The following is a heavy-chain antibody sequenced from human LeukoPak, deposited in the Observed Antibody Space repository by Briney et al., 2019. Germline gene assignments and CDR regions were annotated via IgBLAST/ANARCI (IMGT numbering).Heavy chain of an antibody. D-gene: IGHD3-3*01. CDR1: GFTVSSNH. CDR3: ARDIRYYDFWSGYRY. V-gene: IGHV3-30-3*01. J-gene: IGHJ4*02. Sequence: GGSLRLSCAVSGFTVSSNHMSWVRQAPGKGLEWVAVISYDGSNKYYADSVKGRFTISRDNSKNTLYLQMNSLRAEDTAVYYCARDIRYYDFWSGYRYWGQGTLVTVSS. CDR2: ISYDGSNK.